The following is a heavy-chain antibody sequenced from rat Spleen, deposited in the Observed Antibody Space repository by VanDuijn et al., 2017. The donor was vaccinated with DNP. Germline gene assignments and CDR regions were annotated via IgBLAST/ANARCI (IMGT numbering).Heavy chain of an antibody. D-gene: IGHD1-10*01. CDR1: GFTFSDYN. V-gene: IGHV5-7*01. CDR2: IHSDGSST. CDR3: SGHRIYHNRFDY. J-gene: IGHJ2*01. Sequence: EVRLVESGGGLVQPGRSLKLSCAASGFTFSDYNMAWVRQAPKKGLEWVATIHSDGSSTYYRDSVRGRFTFSRDNAEGTLDIQIDSLRSEDTANYFCSGHRIYHNRFDYWGQGVMVTVSS.